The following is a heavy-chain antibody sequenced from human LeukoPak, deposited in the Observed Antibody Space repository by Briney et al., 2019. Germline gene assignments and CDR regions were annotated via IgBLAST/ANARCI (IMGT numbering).Heavy chain of an antibody. V-gene: IGHV5-51*01. D-gene: IGHD3-10*01. CDR2: IYPGDSRN. CDR1: GYSFTSYW. J-gene: IGHJ5*02. Sequence: GESLKISCKGVGYSFTSYWIGWVRQMPGKGMEWMGVIYPGDSRNRYNPSFQGQVTISVDKSISTAYLQWVSLKASDTAMYYCACREFTSTWSYPWGQGTLVTVSS. CDR3: ACREFTSTWSYP.